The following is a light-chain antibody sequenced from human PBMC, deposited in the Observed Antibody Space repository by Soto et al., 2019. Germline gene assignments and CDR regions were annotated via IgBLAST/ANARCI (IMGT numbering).Light chain of an antibody. CDR2: KAS. CDR3: QQYETLYT. Sequence: DIQMTQSPSTLSASVGDRVTITCRASQSISNWLAWYQQKPGKAPKLLIYKASTLESGVPSRFSGSGSGTEFTLTISSLQPDDFETYYCQQYETLYTFGPGTKLVIK. V-gene: IGKV1-5*03. J-gene: IGKJ2*01. CDR1: QSISNW.